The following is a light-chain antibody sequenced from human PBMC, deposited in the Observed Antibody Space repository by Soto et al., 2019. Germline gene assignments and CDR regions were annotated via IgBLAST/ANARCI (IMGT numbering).Light chain of an antibody. J-gene: IGKJ1*01. CDR1: QSVSSTF. Sequence: EIVLTQSPGSLSLSPGERATLSCRASQSVSSTFFAWYQQRPGQAPRLLMYGASSRATGIPERFSGSESGTDFTLTISRLEPEDFAVYSGQQFVSSVTLGQGTKVEIK. CDR2: GAS. V-gene: IGKV3-20*01. CDR3: QQFVSSVT.